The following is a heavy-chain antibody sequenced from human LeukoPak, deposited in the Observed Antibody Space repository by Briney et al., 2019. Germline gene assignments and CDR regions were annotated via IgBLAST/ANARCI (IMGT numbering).Heavy chain of an antibody. J-gene: IGHJ4*02. CDR1: GGSISGYY. CDR3: ARFRNYNDY. CDR2: IYYSGST. D-gene: IGHD1-14*01. V-gene: IGHV4-59*03. Sequence: SETLSLTCTVSGGSISGYYWSWIRQPPGKGPEWIGYIYYSGSTKYSPSLESRVAMSVDTSKNQLSLTLTSVTAADTAVYYCARFRNYNDYWGQGTLVTVSS.